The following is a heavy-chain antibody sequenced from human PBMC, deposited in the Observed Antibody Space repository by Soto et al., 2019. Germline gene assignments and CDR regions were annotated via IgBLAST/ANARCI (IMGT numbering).Heavy chain of an antibody. CDR2: ISAYNGNT. CDR1: GYTFTSYG. J-gene: IGHJ4*02. CDR3: ARDYAPYYYDSSGYYPFDY. Sequence: QVQLVQSGAEVKKPGASVKVSCKASGYTFTSYGIIWVRQAPGQGLEWMGWISAYNGNTNYAQKLQGRATMTPDTSTSTAYMELRSLRSDDTAVYYCARDYAPYYYDSSGYYPFDYWGQGTLVTVSS. D-gene: IGHD3-22*01. V-gene: IGHV1-18*01.